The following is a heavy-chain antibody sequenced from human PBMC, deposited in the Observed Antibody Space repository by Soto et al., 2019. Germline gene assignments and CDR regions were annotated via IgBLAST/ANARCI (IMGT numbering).Heavy chain of an antibody. V-gene: IGHV3-13*01. CDR1: GFTFSSYD. Sequence: EVQLVESGGGLVQPGGSLRLSCAASGFTFSSYDMHWVRQATGKGLEWVSGIGTRGDTYYPGSVKGRFTVSRENAKNSLYLQMNSLTAGDTAVYYCARLAKDCSGGSCYSTPDYWGQGTLVTVSS. CDR2: IGTRGDT. J-gene: IGHJ4*02. D-gene: IGHD2-15*01. CDR3: ARLAKDCSGGSCYSTPDY.